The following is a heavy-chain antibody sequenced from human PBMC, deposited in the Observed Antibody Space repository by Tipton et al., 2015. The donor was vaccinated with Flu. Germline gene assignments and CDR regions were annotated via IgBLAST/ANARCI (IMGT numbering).Heavy chain of an antibody. CDR2: IYTSGST. CDR1: GGSISSGGYY. CDR3: ARTHDYGDPGGQH. V-gene: IGHV4-61*02. Sequence: TLSLTCTVSGGSISSGGYYRSWIRQPAGKGLEWIGRIYTSGSTNYNPSLKSRVTISVDTSKNQFSLKLSSVTAADTAVYCCARTHDYGDPGGQHWGQGTLVTVSS. D-gene: IGHD4-17*01. J-gene: IGHJ1*01.